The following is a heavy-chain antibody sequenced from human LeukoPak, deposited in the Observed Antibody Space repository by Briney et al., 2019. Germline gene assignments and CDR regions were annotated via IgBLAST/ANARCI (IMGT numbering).Heavy chain of an antibody. CDR2: IYYSGST. V-gene: IGHV4-39*01. Sequence: SETLSLTCTVSGGSISSSSYYWGWIRQPPGKGLEWIGSIYYSGSTYYNPSLKSRVTISVDTSKNQFSLKLSSVTAADTAVYYCARHLYCSSTSCLHAFDIWGQGTMVTVSS. D-gene: IGHD2-2*01. CDR1: GGSISSSSYY. CDR3: ARHLYCSSTSCLHAFDI. J-gene: IGHJ3*02.